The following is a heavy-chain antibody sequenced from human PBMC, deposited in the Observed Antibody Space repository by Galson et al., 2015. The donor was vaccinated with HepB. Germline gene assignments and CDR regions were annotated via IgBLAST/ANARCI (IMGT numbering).Heavy chain of an antibody. CDR1: GYTFTSYA. J-gene: IGHJ3*02. V-gene: IGHV7-4-1*02. CDR3: ARRMTTVTNDAFDI. D-gene: IGHD4-17*01. CDR2: INTNTGNP. Sequence: SVKVSCKASGYTFTSYAMNWVRQAPGQGLEWMGWINTNTGNPTYAQGFTGRFVFSLDTSVSTAYLQISSLKAEDTAVYYCARRMTTVTNDAFDIWGQGTMVTVSS.